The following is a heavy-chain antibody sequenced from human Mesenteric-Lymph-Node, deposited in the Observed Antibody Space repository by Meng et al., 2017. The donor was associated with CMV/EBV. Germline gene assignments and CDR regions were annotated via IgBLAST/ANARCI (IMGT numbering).Heavy chain of an antibody. J-gene: IGHJ4*02. CDR2: IYYSGST. D-gene: IGHD6-6*01. V-gene: IGHV4-59*01. CDR3: ARDGDEYSFDY. CDR1: DGSFSGYY. Sequence: SETLSLTCVVYDGSFSGYYWSWIRQPPGKGLEWIGYIYYSGSTNYNPSLKSRVTISVDTSKNQFSLKLSSVTAADTAVYYCARDGDEYSFDYWGQGTLVTVSS.